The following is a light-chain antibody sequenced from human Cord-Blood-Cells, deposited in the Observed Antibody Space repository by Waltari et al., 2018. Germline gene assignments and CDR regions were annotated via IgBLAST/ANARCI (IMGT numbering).Light chain of an antibody. J-gene: IGLJ2*01. CDR3: GADHGSGSNFVV. Sequence: QPVLTQPPSASASLGASVTLTCTLSSGYSNYKVDWYQQRPGKGPRFVMRVGTGGSGGSKGDGIPDRFSVLGSGLNRYLTIKNIQEEDESDYHCGADHGSGSNFVVFGGGTKLTVL. CDR2: VGTGGSGG. CDR1: SGYSNYK. V-gene: IGLV9-49*01.